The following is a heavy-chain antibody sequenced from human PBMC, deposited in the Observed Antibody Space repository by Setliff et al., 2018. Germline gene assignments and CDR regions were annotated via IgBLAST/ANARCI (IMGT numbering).Heavy chain of an antibody. D-gene: IGHD3-16*02. V-gene: IGHV1-18*01. J-gene: IGHJ6*03. CDR2: ISAYNGNT. Sequence: ASVKVSCKASGYTFTSYGISWVRQAPGQGLEWMGWISAYNGNTKFVQKFQGRVAMTTDTSTSTAFMELSRLRSDDTAVYYCARVKAPALYYYMDVWGKGATVTVSS. CDR1: GYTFTSYG. CDR3: ARVKAPALYYYMDV.